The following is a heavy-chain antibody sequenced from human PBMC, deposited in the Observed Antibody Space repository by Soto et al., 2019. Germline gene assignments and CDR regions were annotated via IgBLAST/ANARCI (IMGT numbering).Heavy chain of an antibody. Sequence: LRLSCAASGFTFRDYAMNWVRQVPGKGLEWVSDISGNGNDARYADSVKGRFSISRDNSRNTLYLHLNRLRVDDTAVYYCGKERRGSGWSVCNFWGQGTLVTVSS. D-gene: IGHD6-19*01. V-gene: IGHV3-23*01. CDR3: GKERRGSGWSVCNF. CDR2: ISGNGNDA. CDR1: GFTFRDYA. J-gene: IGHJ4*02.